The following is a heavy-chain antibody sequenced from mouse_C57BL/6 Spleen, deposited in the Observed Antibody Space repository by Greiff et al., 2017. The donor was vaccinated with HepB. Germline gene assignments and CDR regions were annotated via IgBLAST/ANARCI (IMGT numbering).Heavy chain of an antibody. Sequence: VQLQQSGPELVKPGASVKISCKASGYTFTDYYMNWVKQNHGKSLEWIGDINPNNGGTSYNQKFKGKATLTVDKSSSPAYMELRSLTSEDSAVYYCARSVTTVVAEDFDYWGQGTTLTVSS. D-gene: IGHD1-1*01. CDR1: GYTFTDYY. V-gene: IGHV1-26*01. CDR2: INPNNGGT. J-gene: IGHJ2*01. CDR3: ARSVTTVVAEDFDY.